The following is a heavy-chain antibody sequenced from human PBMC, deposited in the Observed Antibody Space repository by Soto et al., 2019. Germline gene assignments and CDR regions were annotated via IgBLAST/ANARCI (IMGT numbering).Heavy chain of an antibody. Sequence: QITLKESGPTLVKPTQTLTLTCTFSGFSLSTNGVGVGWIRQPPGNALEWLALIYWNDDKHYSPSLRSRLTITKDTSKNQVVLTMTNMDPVDTATYYCAHRGDGDYEGIFNFWGQGPLVTVSS. J-gene: IGHJ4*02. V-gene: IGHV2-5*01. CDR1: GFSLSTNGVG. D-gene: IGHD4-17*01. CDR2: IYWNDDK. CDR3: AHRGDGDYEGIFNF.